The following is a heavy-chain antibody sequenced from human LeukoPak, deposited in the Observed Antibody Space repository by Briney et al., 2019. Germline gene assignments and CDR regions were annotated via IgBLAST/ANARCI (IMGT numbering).Heavy chain of an antibody. CDR1: GGSISSGGYY. D-gene: IGHD3-3*01. Sequence: SQTLSLTCTVSGGSISSGGYYWSWIRQPPGKGLEWIGYIYHSGSTYYNPSLKSRVTISVDRSKNQFSLKLSSVTAADTAVYYCAKDMLRFLEWSNDAFDIWGQGTMVTVSS. J-gene: IGHJ3*02. CDR2: IYHSGST. V-gene: IGHV4-30-2*01. CDR3: AKDMLRFLEWSNDAFDI.